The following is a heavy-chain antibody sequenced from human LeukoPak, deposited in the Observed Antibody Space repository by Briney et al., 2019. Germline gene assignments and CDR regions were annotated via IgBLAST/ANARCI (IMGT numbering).Heavy chain of an antibody. CDR1: GYTFTGYY. CDR2: INPNSGGT. J-gene: IGHJ4*02. D-gene: IGHD7-27*01. V-gene: IGHV1-2*02. Sequence: ASVKVSCKASGYTFTGYYIHWVRQAPGQGLEWMGWINPNSGGTNYAQKFQGRVTITADESTSTAYMELSSLRSEDTAVYYCARRSANWGSPFDYWGQGTLVTVSS. CDR3: ARRSANWGSPFDY.